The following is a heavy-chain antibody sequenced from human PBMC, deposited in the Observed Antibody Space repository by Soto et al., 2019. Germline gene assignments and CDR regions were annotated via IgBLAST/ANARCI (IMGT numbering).Heavy chain of an antibody. J-gene: IGHJ4*02. Sequence: PSETLSLTCTVSGGSISRYYWSWIRQPPGKGLEWIGYVYYSGSTNYNPPLKSRVTMSVDTSKNQFSLKLSSVTAADTAVYYCARNEGYSYGQFPFDYWGQGTLVTVS. D-gene: IGHD5-18*01. CDR3: ARNEGYSYGQFPFDY. V-gene: IGHV4-59*08. CDR1: GGSISRYY. CDR2: VYYSGST.